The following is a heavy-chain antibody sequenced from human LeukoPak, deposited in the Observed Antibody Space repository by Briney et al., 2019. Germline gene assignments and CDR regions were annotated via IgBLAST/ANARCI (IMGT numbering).Heavy chain of an antibody. V-gene: IGHV4-39*01. Sequence: SETLSFTCTVSGGSISSSSYYWGWIRQPPGKGLEWIGSIYYSGSTYYNPSLKSRVTISVDTSKNQFSLNLSSVTAADTAVYYCARLYYDSSGYYQICYFWGQGTLVTVSS. J-gene: IGHJ4*02. CDR1: GGSISSSSYY. CDR3: ARLYYDSSGYYQICYF. CDR2: IYYSGST. D-gene: IGHD3-22*01.